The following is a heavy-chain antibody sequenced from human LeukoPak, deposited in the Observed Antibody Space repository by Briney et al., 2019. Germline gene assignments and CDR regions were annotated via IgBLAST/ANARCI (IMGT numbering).Heavy chain of an antibody. J-gene: IGHJ4*02. CDR1: GFTFSSYE. CDR2: ISSTGITT. Sequence: GGSLRLSCGASGFTFSSYEMNWVRQAPGKGLEWVSYISSTGITTYYADSVKGRFTISRDNAKNSLYLQMNSLRAEDTAVYYCAKDQQMITFGGDLDYWGQGTLVTVSS. D-gene: IGHD3-16*01. V-gene: IGHV3-48*03. CDR3: AKDQQMITFGGDLDY.